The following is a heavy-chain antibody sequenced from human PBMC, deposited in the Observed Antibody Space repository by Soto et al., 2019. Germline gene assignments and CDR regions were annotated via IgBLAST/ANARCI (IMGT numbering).Heavy chain of an antibody. CDR2: IKSKTDGGTT. Sequence: GGSLRLSCAASGFTFSNAWMSWVRQAPGKGQEWVGRIKSKTDGGTTDYAAPVKGRFTISRDDSKNTLYLQMNSLKTEDTAVYYCTTDPRHEMYYDYIWGSYRLSDYWGQGTLVTVSS. V-gene: IGHV3-15*01. J-gene: IGHJ4*02. CDR3: TTDPRHEMYYDYIWGSYRLSDY. D-gene: IGHD3-16*02. CDR1: GFTFSNAW.